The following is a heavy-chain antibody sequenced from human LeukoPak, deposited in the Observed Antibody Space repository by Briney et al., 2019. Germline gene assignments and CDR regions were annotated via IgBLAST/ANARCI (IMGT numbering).Heavy chain of an antibody. CDR1: GFTFSSYG. J-gene: IGHJ4*02. V-gene: IGHV3-33*01. CDR2: IWYDGSNK. CDR3: ARADIVVVPAASDY. D-gene: IGHD2-2*01. Sequence: GGSLRLSCAASGFTFSSYGMHWVRQAPGKGLEWVAVIWYDGSNKYYADSVKGRFTISRDNSKNTLYLQMNSLRAEETAVYYCARADIVVVPAASDYWGQGTLVTVSS.